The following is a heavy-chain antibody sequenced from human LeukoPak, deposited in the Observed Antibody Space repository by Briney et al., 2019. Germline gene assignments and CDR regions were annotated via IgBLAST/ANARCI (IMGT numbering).Heavy chain of an antibody. D-gene: IGHD6-13*01. CDR2: IYYSGST. CDR1: GGSISSSSYY. J-gene: IGHJ4*02. CDR3: ARHIAVAGLRGFDC. V-gene: IGHV4-39*07. Sequence: SETLSLTCTVSGGSISSSSYYWGWIRQPPGKGLEWIGSIYYSGSTYYNPSLKSRVTISLDKTKNQFSLKLSSVTAADTAVYYCARHIAVAGLRGFDCWGQGTLVTVSS.